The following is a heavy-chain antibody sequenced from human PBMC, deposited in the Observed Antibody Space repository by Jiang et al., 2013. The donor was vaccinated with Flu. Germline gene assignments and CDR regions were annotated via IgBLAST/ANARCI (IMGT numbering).Heavy chain of an antibody. J-gene: IGHJ4*02. Sequence: RLSCVASGFTFSSSWMTWFRQAPRKGLEWVANIARDGNVEHYVDSVKGRFTISRDNAKNSLYLQMDSLRADDTALYYCARDFSPAQGNIYYDAHDYWGRGTLVTVSS. CDR1: GFTFSSSW. CDR3: ARDFSPAQGNIYYDAHDY. V-gene: IGHV3-7*03. D-gene: IGHD3-3*01. CDR2: IARDGNVE.